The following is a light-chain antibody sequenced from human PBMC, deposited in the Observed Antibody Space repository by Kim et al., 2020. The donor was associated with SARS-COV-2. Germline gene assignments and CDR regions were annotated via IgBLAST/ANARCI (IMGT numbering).Light chain of an antibody. V-gene: IGLV3-1*01. CDR1: KLGNKY. Sequence: SYELTQPPSVSVSPGQTATITCSGDKLGNKYVCWYYQKSGQSPVLVIHQDDKRPSGIPERFSGSNSGNTATLTISGTQAMDEADYYCQAWDRSTAVFGGGTQLTVL. CDR3: QAWDRSTAV. CDR2: QDD. J-gene: IGLJ2*01.